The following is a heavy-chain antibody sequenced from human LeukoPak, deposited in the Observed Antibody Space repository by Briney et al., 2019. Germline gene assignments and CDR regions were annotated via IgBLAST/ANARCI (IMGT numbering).Heavy chain of an antibody. CDR3: ARFYGSGSYGMDV. D-gene: IGHD3-10*01. CDR2: NSAHNGNT. J-gene: IGHJ6*04. Sequence: ASAKVSCKASGYTFTSYGISWVRQAPGQGPEWMGWNSAHNGNTNYAQKLQGRVTMTKDTSTSTAYMELRSLRSDDTAVYYCARFYGSGSYGMDVWGKGTTVTVSS. V-gene: IGHV1-18*04. CDR1: GYTFTSYG.